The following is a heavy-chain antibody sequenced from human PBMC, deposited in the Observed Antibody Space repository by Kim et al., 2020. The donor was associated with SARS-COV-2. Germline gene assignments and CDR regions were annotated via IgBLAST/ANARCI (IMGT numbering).Heavy chain of an antibody. Sequence: SETLSLTCTVSGAFIGNDYWTWIRQPPGKGLEWIGYVFSSGSTNYNPALKSRVGISVDKASSQFSLRLNSVTAADTAVYFCARGGAPALEWGQGILVTVSS. J-gene: IGHJ1*01. CDR3: ARGGAPALE. V-gene: IGHV4-59*01. CDR2: VFSSGST. D-gene: IGHD1-1*01. CDR1: GAFIGNDY.